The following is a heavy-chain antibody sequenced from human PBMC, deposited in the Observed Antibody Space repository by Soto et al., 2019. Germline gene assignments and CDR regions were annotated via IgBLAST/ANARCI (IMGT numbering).Heavy chain of an antibody. D-gene: IGHD3-22*01. CDR2: IYYSGST. CDR1: GGSISSGDYY. Sequence: PSETLSLTCTVSGGSISSGDYYWSWIRQPPGKGLEWIGYIYYSGSTYYNPSLKSRVTISVDTSKNQFFLKLSSVTAADTAVYYCASSYYYDSSGYFFWGHGTLVTVSS. V-gene: IGHV4-30-4*01. CDR3: ASSYYYDSSGYFF. J-gene: IGHJ4*01.